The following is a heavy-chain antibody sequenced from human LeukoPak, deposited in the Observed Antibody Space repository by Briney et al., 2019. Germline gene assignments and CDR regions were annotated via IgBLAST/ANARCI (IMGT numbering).Heavy chain of an antibody. V-gene: IGHV3-30*04. CDR3: ARDRSGSYYVTQSFDY. CDR2: ISYDGGNK. Sequence: PGGSLRLSCAASGFTFSSYAMHWVRQAPGKGLEWVAVISYDGGNKYYADSVKGRFTIPRDNSKNTLYLQMNSLRAEDTAVYYCARDRSGSYYVTQSFDYWGQGTLVTVSS. CDR1: GFTFSSYA. D-gene: IGHD1-26*01. J-gene: IGHJ4*02.